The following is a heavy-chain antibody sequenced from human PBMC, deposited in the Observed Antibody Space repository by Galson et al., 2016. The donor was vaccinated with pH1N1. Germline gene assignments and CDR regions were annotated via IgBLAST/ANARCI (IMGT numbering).Heavy chain of an antibody. J-gene: IGHJ4*02. V-gene: IGHV3-21*06. CDR2: IGDAI. CDR1: GFTFGAHT. Sequence: SLRLSCAASGFTFGAHTMNWVRQAPGKGLEWVASIGDAIFYADSVRGRFTISRDNAKSTLYLQMNSLRAEDTSIYYCTGDVPFTSFDYWGQGTLVTVSS. D-gene: IGHD3-3*02. CDR3: TGDVPFTSFDY.